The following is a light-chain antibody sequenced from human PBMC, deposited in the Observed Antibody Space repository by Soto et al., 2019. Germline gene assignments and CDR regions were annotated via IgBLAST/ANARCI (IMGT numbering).Light chain of an antibody. CDR2: LAS. CDR3: IQTLQTPLT. CDR1: QILLHINGYKY. V-gene: IGKV2-28*01. J-gene: IGKJ4*01. Sequence: DIVVTQSPLCLAVIPGGPRSISCMSSQILLHINGYKYLDWYLQKPGQSPPXVIYLASTRASGVPDRFSGSGSGTDFTLKISRVEDEDFGVYYCIQTLQTPLTFGGGTKVDIK.